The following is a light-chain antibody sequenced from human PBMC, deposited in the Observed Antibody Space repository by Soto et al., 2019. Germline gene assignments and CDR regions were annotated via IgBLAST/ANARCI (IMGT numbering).Light chain of an antibody. V-gene: IGKV3-15*01. CDR1: QSVFSS. CDR3: QQYHNWPA. J-gene: IGKJ1*01. Sequence: EIVMTQSPATLSVSPGERATLSCRASQSVFSSLAWYQQKPGQAPRLLIYGAATRATGIPARFSGSGSGTELTLTISSLQSEDFAVYYCQQYHNWPAFGQGTKVDIK. CDR2: GAA.